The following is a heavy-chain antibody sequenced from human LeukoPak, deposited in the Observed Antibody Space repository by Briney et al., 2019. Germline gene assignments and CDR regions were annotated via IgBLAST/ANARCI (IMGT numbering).Heavy chain of an antibody. CDR1: GFTFSSYG. Sequence: GGSLRLSCAASGFTFSSYGMHWARQAPGKGLEWVAVISNDGSDKYYGDYVKGRFTISRDNSRNTLYLQMNSLRAEDTAVYYCAKDGDIGAAGYYFDYWGQGTLVTVSS. D-gene: IGHD6-13*01. V-gene: IGHV3-30*18. J-gene: IGHJ4*02. CDR2: ISNDGSDK. CDR3: AKDGDIGAAGYYFDY.